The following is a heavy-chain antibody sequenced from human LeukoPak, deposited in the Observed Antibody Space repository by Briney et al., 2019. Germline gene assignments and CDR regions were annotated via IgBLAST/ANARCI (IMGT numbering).Heavy chain of an antibody. J-gene: IGHJ3*02. CDR2: IYTSGST. D-gene: IGHD5-24*01. CDR3: ARVRDGAMAGWGDAFDI. Sequence: SETLSLTCTVSGGSISSYYWSWIRQPAGKGLEWIGRIYTSGSTNYNPSLKSRVTMSVDTPKNQFSLKLSSVTAADTAVYYCARVRDGAMAGWGDAFDIWGQGTMVTVSS. V-gene: IGHV4-4*07. CDR1: GGSISSYY.